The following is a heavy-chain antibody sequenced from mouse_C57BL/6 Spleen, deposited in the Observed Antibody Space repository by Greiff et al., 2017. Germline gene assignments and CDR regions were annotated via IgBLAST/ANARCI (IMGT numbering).Heavy chain of an antibody. J-gene: IGHJ4*01. CDR2: IDPSDSYT. V-gene: IGHV1-59*01. D-gene: IGHD1-1*01. Sequence: VKLQQPGAELVRPGTSVKLSCKASGYTFTSYWMHWVKQRPGQGLEWIGVIDPSDSYTNYNQKFKGKATLTVDTSSSTAYMQLSSLTSEDSAVYYCARGKELRNFAMDYWGQGTSVTVSS. CDR1: GYTFTSYW. CDR3: ARGKELRNFAMDY.